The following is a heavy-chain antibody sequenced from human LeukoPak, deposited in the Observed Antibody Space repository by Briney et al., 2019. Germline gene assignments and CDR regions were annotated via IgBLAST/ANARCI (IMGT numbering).Heavy chain of an antibody. Sequence: SETLSLTCTVSGYSISSGYYWGWIRQPPGKGLEWIGEINHSGSTNYNPSLKSRVTISVDTSKNQFSLKLSSVTAADTAVYYCARDRTISHYYMDVWGKGTTVTVSS. CDR1: GYSISSGYY. CDR2: INHSGST. J-gene: IGHJ6*03. CDR3: ARDRTISHYYMDV. D-gene: IGHD3-3*01. V-gene: IGHV4-38-2*02.